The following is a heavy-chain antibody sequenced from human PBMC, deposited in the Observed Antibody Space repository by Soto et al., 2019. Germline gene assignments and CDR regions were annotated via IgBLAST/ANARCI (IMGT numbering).Heavy chain of an antibody. CDR1: GFTFSSYW. Sequence: GGSLRLSCAASGFTFSSYWMHWVRQAPGKGLVWVSRINSDGSSTSKADSVKGRFTISRDNAKNTLYLQMNSLRAEDTAVYYFARTYDFWSGYYRDYYGMDVWGQGTMVTVSS. V-gene: IGHV3-74*01. D-gene: IGHD3-3*01. CDR3: ARTYDFWSGYYRDYYGMDV. CDR2: INSDGSST. J-gene: IGHJ6*02.